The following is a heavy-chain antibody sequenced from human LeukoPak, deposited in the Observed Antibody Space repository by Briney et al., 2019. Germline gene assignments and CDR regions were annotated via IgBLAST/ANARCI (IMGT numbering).Heavy chain of an antibody. Sequence: AGGSLRLSCAASGCTFSSYWMHWVRQAPGKGLEWVANIKLDGTEKYYVDSVKGRFTISRDNAKNSLYLQMNSLRAEDTAVYYCASDRFYFGVWGQGTLVTVSS. CDR1: GCTFSSYW. V-gene: IGHV3-7*05. CDR3: ASDRFYFGV. J-gene: IGHJ4*02. D-gene: IGHD3-16*01. CDR2: IKLDGTEK.